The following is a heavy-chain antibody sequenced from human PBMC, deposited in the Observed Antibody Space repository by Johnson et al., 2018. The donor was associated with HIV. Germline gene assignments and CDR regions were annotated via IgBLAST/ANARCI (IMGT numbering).Heavy chain of an antibody. CDR2: IYSGDTT. CDR3: ASDGWELLGVAAFDV. CDR1: GFTFSSYW. J-gene: IGHJ3*01. D-gene: IGHD1-26*01. V-gene: IGHV3-66*02. Sequence: VQLVESGGGVVQPGRSLRLSCAASGFTFSSYWMSWVRQAPGKGLEWVSVIYSGDTTYYADSVKGRFTISRDTSKNTLYLQMNSLRPEDTAVYYCASDGWELLGVAAFDVWGQGTLVTVSS.